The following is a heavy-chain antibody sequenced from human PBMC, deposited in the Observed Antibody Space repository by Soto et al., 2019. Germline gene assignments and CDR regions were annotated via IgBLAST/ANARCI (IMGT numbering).Heavy chain of an antibody. CDR3: AGFKKGNKGGLRWLDP. J-gene: IGHJ5*02. CDR2: ISDTGRTI. CDR1: GVDIRGSD. Sequence: PGGSLRLSCVGPGVDIRGSDMNWIRQAPGKGLEWISYISDTGRTIHYADSVKGRFVISRDNSKDSLYLQMNDLRADDTAVYYCAGFKKGNKGGLRWLDPWGQGT. V-gene: IGHV3-11*01. D-gene: IGHD3-16*01.